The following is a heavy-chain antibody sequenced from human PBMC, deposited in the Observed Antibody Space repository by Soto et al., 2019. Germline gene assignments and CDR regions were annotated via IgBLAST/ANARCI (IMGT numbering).Heavy chain of an antibody. J-gene: IGHJ4*02. Sequence: DSVKVSCKASGYTFTGYYMHWVRQAPGQGLEWMGWINPNRGGTNYAQKFQGRVTMTRDTSISTAYMELSRLRSDDTAVYYCARQLRYFDWLYKDWGQGTLVTVSS. CDR1: GYTFTGYY. V-gene: IGHV1-2*02. CDR3: ARQLRYFDWLYKD. D-gene: IGHD3-9*01. CDR2: INPNRGGT.